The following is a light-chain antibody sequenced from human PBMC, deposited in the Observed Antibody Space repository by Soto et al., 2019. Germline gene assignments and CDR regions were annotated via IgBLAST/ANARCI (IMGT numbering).Light chain of an antibody. Sequence: DIKMTQSPSSLSASLGDTVTITCRASQSISLFFNWYQQKPGKAPKLLIYAASSLQSGVPSRFTGNGSGTDFTLTSSSLEPLAFSTYYHHQTDSIPVTFGQGTKVEIK. J-gene: IGKJ2*01. CDR1: QSISLF. CDR3: HQTDSIPVT. V-gene: IGKV1-39*01. CDR2: AAS.